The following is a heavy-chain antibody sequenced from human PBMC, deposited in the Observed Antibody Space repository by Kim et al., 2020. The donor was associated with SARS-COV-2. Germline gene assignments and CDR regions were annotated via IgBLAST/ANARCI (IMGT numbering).Heavy chain of an antibody. CDR3: ARGDGYSLAFDY. D-gene: IGHD4-4*01. V-gene: IGHV1-46*01. J-gene: IGHJ4*02. CDR2: INPSGGIT. CDR1: GYTFSSYY. Sequence: ASVKVSCKASGYTFSSYYMYWVRQAPGQGLEWMGIINPSGGITTYAQKFQGRVTMTRDTSTSTGNVELSSLRSEDTAVYYCARGDGYSLAFDYWGQGTLVTVSS.